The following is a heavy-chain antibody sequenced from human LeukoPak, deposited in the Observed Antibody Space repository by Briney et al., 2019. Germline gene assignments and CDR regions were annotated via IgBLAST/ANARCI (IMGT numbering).Heavy chain of an antibody. D-gene: IGHD2-2*01. CDR2: IYYSGST. V-gene: IGHV4-39*01. CDR3: ARHGTYCSSTSCYSDAFDI. J-gene: IGHJ3*02. CDR1: GGSISSSSYH. Sequence: PSETLSLTCTVSGGSISSSSYHWGWIRQPPGKGLEWIGNIYYSGSTYYNPSLKSRVTISVDTSKNQFSLKLSSVTAADTAVYYCARHGTYCSSTSCYSDAFDIWGQGTMVTVSS.